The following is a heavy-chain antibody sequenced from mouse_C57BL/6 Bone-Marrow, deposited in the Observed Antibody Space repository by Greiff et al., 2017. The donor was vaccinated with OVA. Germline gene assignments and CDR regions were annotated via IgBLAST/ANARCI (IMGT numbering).Heavy chain of an antibody. CDR1: GYAFTNYL. J-gene: IGHJ4*01. V-gene: IGHV1-54*01. CDR2: INPGSGGT. D-gene: IGHD3-2*02. CDR3: AMRKTDQVPYYAMDY. Sequence: VQLQQSGAELVRPGTSVKESCKASGYAFTNYLTEWVKQRPGQGLEWIGVINPGSGGTNYNEKFKGKATLTADKSSSTAYMQLSSLTSEDSAVYFCAMRKTDQVPYYAMDYWGQGTSVTVSS.